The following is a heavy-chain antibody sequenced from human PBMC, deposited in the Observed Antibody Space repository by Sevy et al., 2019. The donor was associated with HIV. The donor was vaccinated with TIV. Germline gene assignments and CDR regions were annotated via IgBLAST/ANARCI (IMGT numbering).Heavy chain of an antibody. CDR2: ISYDGSNK. CDR1: GFTFSSYG. V-gene: IGHV3-30*18. J-gene: IGHJ1*01. CDR3: AKEMGSGWYPVLMVGLEMGYFQH. Sequence: GGSLRLSCAASGFTFSSYGMHWVRQAPGKGLEWVAVISYDGSNKYYADSVKGRFTISRDNSKNTLYLQMNSLRAEDTAVYYCAKEMGSGWYPVLMVGLEMGYFQHWGQGTLVTVSS. D-gene: IGHD6-19*01.